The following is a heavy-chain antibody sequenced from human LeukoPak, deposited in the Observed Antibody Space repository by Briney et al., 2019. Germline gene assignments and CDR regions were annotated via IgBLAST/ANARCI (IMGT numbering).Heavy chain of an antibody. V-gene: IGHV3-53*01. J-gene: IGHJ4*02. D-gene: IGHD4-17*01. Sequence: GGSLRLSCAASGFTVSANFMSWVRQAPGKGLEWVSVIYSGGSTYYADSVKGRFTISRDNSKNTLYLQMNSLRAEDTAVYYCAREAVTRNYFDYWGQGTLVTVSS. CDR3: AREAVTRNYFDY. CDR1: GFTVSANF. CDR2: IYSGGST.